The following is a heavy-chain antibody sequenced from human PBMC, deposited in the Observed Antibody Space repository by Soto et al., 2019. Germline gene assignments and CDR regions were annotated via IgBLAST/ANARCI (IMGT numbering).Heavy chain of an antibody. CDR1: GFTFSSYD. Sequence: QVQLVESGGGVVQPGRSLRLSCAASGFTFSSYDMHWVRQAPGKGLEWVAVISYDGSNMYYAYSVKGRFTISRDNSRNTLYLQMNSLRPEDTAVYYCAKRDSGSSGFGVDYWGQGTLVTVSS. V-gene: IGHV3-30*18. CDR2: ISYDGSNM. D-gene: IGHD3-22*01. J-gene: IGHJ4*02. CDR3: AKRDSGSSGFGVDY.